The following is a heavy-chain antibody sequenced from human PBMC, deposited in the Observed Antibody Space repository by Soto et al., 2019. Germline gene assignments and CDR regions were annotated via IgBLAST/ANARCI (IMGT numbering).Heavy chain of an antibody. Sequence: GGSLRLSCAASGFTFSSYAMNWVRQAPGKGLEWVSAISGSGGSTYYVDSVKGRFTISRDNSRNTLYLQMNSLRAEDTAVYYCAKDPEVVVTAPDYWGQGTLVTVS. V-gene: IGHV3-23*01. CDR3: AKDPEVVVTAPDY. CDR2: ISGSGGST. D-gene: IGHD2-21*02. J-gene: IGHJ4*02. CDR1: GFTFSSYA.